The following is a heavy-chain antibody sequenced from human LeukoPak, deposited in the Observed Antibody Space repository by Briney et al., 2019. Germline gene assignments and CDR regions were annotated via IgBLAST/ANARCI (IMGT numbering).Heavy chain of an antibody. V-gene: IGHV3-30*02. CDR3: PGEGGGAFDI. Sequence: GGSLRLSCEASGFTFSSYGMHWVRQAPGKGLEWVAFIRYDGSNTYHADSVKGRFTISRDNSKDTLYLQLNSLRGEDTAVYYCPGEGGGAFDIWGQGTMVTVSS. D-gene: IGHD3-10*01. J-gene: IGHJ3*02. CDR2: IRYDGSNT. CDR1: GFTFSSYG.